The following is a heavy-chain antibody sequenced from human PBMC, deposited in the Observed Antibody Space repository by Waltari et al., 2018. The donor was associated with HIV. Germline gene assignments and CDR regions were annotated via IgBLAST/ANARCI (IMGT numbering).Heavy chain of an antibody. CDR1: VVHFYDYA. V-gene: IGHV3-9*01. Sequence: EVQVVESGGDLVQPGGSLRRPCAASVVHFYDYAMHWVRQAPGKGLEWVSGISWKSGNIAYADSVKGRFTISRDNAKNSLYLQMSSLRAEDTAFYYCARGPMYRWFDPWGQGTLVTVSS. CDR3: ARGPMYRWFDP. D-gene: IGHD3-10*02. J-gene: IGHJ5*02. CDR2: ISWKSGNI.